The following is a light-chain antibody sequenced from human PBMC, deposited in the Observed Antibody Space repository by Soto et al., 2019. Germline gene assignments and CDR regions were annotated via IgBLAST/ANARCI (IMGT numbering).Light chain of an antibody. V-gene: IGKV1-5*01. Sequence: DIQMTQSPSTLSASVGDRVTITCRASQSISSWLAWYQQKPGKAPKLLIYDDSSLESGVPSRFSGSGSGTEFTLTFSSLQPDEFATYYCQQYNSYQYTCGQGTKLEIK. CDR3: QQYNSYQYT. J-gene: IGKJ2*01. CDR2: DDS. CDR1: QSISSW.